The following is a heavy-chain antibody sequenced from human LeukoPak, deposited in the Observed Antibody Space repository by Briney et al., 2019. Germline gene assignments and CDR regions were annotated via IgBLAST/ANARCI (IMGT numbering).Heavy chain of an antibody. CDR3: ARVLVSGPKGGY. CDR1: GFTFSSYA. Sequence: GGSLRLSCAASGFTFSSYAMSWVRQAPGKGLEWVSAISGSGGSTYYADSVKGRFTISRDNSKNSLYLQMNSLRAEDTAVYYCARVLVSGPKGGYWGQGTLVTVSS. CDR2: ISGSGGST. V-gene: IGHV3-23*01. J-gene: IGHJ4*02. D-gene: IGHD1-26*01.